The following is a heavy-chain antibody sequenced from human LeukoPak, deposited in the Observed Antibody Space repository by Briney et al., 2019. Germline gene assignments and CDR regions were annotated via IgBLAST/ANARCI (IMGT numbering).Heavy chain of an antibody. Sequence: GGSLRLSCAASGFTFSSYVMSWVRQAPGEGLEWVSAISGSGGNTYYADSVKGRFTISRDNSKNTLYLQMDSLRAEDTAVYYCAKVVYYDSSGWRPAFDIWGQGTMVTVSS. CDR2: ISGSGGNT. CDR1: GFTFSSYV. J-gene: IGHJ3*02. CDR3: AKVVYYDSSGWRPAFDI. D-gene: IGHD3-22*01. V-gene: IGHV3-23*01.